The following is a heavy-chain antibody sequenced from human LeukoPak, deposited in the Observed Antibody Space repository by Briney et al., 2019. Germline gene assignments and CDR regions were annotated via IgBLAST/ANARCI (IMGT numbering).Heavy chain of an antibody. D-gene: IGHD2-2*01. CDR3: ARKADRSAPHEFVGVPDHAELDY. J-gene: IGHJ4*02. CDR1: GYTFTSYG. V-gene: IGHV1-18*01. CDR2: ISAYNGNT. Sequence: ASVKVSCKASGYTFTSYGISWVRQAPGQGLEWMGWISAYNGNTNYAQKLQGRVTMTTDTSTSTAYMELRSLRSDDTAEYYCARKADRSAPHEFVGVPDHAELDYGRQGTLATVSS.